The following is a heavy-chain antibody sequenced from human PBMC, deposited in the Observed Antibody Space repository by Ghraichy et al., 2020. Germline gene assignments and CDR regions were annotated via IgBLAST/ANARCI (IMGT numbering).Heavy chain of an antibody. CDR3: AARAVVVTAILSEYFQH. D-gene: IGHD2-21*02. J-gene: IGHJ1*01. V-gene: IGHV3-30*02. CDR1: GFTFSSYG. Sequence: LSLTCAASGFTFSSYGMHWVRQAPGKGLEWVAFIRYDGSNKYYADSVKGRFTISRDNSKNTLYLQMNSLRAEDTAVYYCAARAVVVTAILSEYFQHWGQGTLVTVSS. CDR2: IRYDGSNK.